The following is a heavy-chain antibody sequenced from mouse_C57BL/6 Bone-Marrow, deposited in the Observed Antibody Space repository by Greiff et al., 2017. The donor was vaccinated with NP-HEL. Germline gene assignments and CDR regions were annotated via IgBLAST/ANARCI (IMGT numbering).Heavy chain of an antibody. V-gene: IGHV1-55*01. Sequence: VQLQQPGAELVKPGASVKMSCKASGYTFTSYWITWVKQRPGQGLEWIGDIYPGSGSTNYNEKFKGKATLTADKSSSTAYMQLNSLTSEDSAVYFCARCWGYYGSSPYYFDYWGQGTTLTVSS. D-gene: IGHD1-1*01. CDR3: ARCWGYYGSSPYYFDY. CDR2: IYPGSGST. CDR1: GYTFTSYW. J-gene: IGHJ2*01.